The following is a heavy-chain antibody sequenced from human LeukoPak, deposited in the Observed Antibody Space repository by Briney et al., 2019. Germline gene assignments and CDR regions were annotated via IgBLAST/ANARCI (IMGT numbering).Heavy chain of an antibody. CDR1: GYTFTGYY. V-gene: IGHV1-18*04. CDR3: ARDFEDIVVVPAANTLDY. Sequence: ASVKVSCKASGYTFTGYYMHWVRQAPGQGLEWMGWISAYNGNTNYAQKLQGRVTMTTDTSTSTAYMELRSLRSDDTAVYYCARDFEDIVVVPAANTLDYWGQGTLVTVSS. J-gene: IGHJ4*02. CDR2: ISAYNGNT. D-gene: IGHD2-2*01.